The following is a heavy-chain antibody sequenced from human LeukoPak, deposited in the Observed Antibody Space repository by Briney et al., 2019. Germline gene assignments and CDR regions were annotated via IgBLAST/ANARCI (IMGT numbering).Heavy chain of an antibody. Sequence: SGPALVKPTQTLTLTCTFSGFSLSTSGMCVSWIRQPAGKALEWLARIDWDDDKYYSTSLKTRLTISKDNSKNQVVLTMTNMDPVDTATYYCARLVWGGSSWSPRALDIWGQGTMVTVSS. CDR3: ARLVWGGSSWSPRALDI. J-gene: IGHJ3*02. D-gene: IGHD6-13*01. CDR2: IDWDDDK. V-gene: IGHV2-70*11. CDR1: GFSLSTSGMC.